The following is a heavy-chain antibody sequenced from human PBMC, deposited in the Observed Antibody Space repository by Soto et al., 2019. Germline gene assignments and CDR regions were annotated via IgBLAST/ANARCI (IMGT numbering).Heavy chain of an antibody. CDR1: GYTLTELS. D-gene: IGHD3-22*01. CDR2: FDPEDGET. CDR3: ATDANYYDSSGYLY. V-gene: IGHV1-24*01. Sequence: ASVKVSCKVSGYTLTELSMHWVRQAPGKGLEWMGGFDPEDGETIYAQKFQGRVTMTEDTSTDTAYMELSSLRSEDTAVYYCATDANYYDSSGYLYWGQGTLVTVS. J-gene: IGHJ4*02.